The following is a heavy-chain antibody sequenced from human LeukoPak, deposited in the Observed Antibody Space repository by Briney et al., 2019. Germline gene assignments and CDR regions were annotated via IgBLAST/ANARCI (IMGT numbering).Heavy chain of an antibody. CDR3: ARHGTAYSSSWWDWFDP. J-gene: IGHJ5*02. D-gene: IGHD6-13*01. V-gene: IGHV5-51*01. Sequence: GESLKISCKGSGYSFTIYWIGWVRQMPGKGLEWMGIVYPDDSDTRYSPSFQGQVTISADKSISTAYLQWSSLKASDTAMYYCARHGTAYSSSWWDWFDPWGQGTLVTVSS. CDR1: GYSFTIYW. CDR2: VYPDDSDT.